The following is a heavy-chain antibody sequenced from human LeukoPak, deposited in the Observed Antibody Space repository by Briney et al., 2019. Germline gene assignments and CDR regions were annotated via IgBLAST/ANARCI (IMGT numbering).Heavy chain of an antibody. J-gene: IGHJ4*02. D-gene: IGHD6-19*01. CDR3: ARHGIGIYSSGWYQGSDY. CDR1: GFTFSAFA. Sequence: GRSLRLSCAASGFTFSAFAMHWDRQAPGKGLEWVAVISYDGSNTYYADSVKGRFTISRDNSENTLYLQMNSLRAEDTAVYYCARHGIGIYSSGWYQGSDYWGQGTLVTVSS. CDR2: ISYDGSNT. V-gene: IGHV3-30-3*01.